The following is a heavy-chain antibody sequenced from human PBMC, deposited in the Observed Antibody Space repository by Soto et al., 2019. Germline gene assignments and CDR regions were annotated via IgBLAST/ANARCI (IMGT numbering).Heavy chain of an antibody. CDR3: ARRGSGSYSDY. V-gene: IGHV4-39*01. CDR2: IYYSGST. Sequence: TLSLTCAISCGSISSSSYYGGWIRQPPGKGLEWIGSIYYSGSTYYNPSLKSRVTISVDTSKNQFSLKLSSVTAADTAVYYCARRGSGSYSDYWGQGTLVTVSA. CDR1: CGSISSSSYY. J-gene: IGHJ4*02. D-gene: IGHD3-10*01.